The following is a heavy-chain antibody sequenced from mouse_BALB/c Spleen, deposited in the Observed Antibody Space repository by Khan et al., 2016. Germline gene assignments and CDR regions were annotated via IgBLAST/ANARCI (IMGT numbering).Heavy chain of an antibody. CDR2: ISNLAYSI. V-gene: IGHV5-15*02. J-gene: IGHJ4*01. D-gene: IGHD2-12*01. CDR3: ARDYDYAMDY. Sequence: EVELVESGGGLVQPGGSRNLSCAASGFTFSDYGMAWVRQAPGKGPEWVAFISNLAYSIYYADTVTGRFTISRENAKNTLYLEMSSLRSEDTAMYYCARDYDYAMDYWGQGTSVTVSS. CDR1: GFTFSDYG.